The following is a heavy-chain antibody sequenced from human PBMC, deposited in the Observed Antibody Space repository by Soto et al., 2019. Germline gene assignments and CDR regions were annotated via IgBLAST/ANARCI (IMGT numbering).Heavy chain of an antibody. Sequence: EVQLVESGGGLVKPGGSLRLSCAASGFTFSNAWMSWVRQAPGKGLEWVGRIKSKTDGGTTDYAAPVKGRFTISRDDSKNTLYLQMNSLKTEDTDVYYCTTDPWNYYYYYYMDVWGKGTTVTVS. J-gene: IGHJ6*03. CDR2: IKSKTDGGTT. CDR3: TTDPWNYYYYYYMDV. V-gene: IGHV3-15*01. CDR1: GFTFSNAW. D-gene: IGHD1-1*01.